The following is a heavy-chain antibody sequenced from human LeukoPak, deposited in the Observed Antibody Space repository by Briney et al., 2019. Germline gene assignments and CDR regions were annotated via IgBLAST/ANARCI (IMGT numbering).Heavy chain of an antibody. D-gene: IGHD1-26*01. CDR1: GFTFSSYA. V-gene: IGHV3-23*01. CDR2: ISGSGGST. Sequence: SGGSLRVSCAASGFTFSSYAMSWVRQAPGKGLGWVSAISGSGGSTYYADSVKGRFTISRENSKNMLYLQMNSLRAEDTAVYYCAKIVGIVGAINFDYWGQGTLVTVSS. CDR3: AKIVGIVGAINFDY. J-gene: IGHJ4*02.